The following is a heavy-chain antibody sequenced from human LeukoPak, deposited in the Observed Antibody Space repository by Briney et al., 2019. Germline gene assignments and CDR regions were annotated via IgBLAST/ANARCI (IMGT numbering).Heavy chain of an antibody. V-gene: IGHV4-34*01. Sequence: PSETLSLTCAVYGGSFSGYCLSWIRQPPGKGLEWIGEINHSGSTNYNPSLKSRVTISVDTSKNQFSLKLSSVTAADTAVYYCARSLLIQYDFWSGYYRSPLDYWGQGTLVTVSS. CDR3: ARSLLIQYDFWSGYYRSPLDY. J-gene: IGHJ4*02. CDR1: GGSFSGYC. D-gene: IGHD3-3*01. CDR2: INHSGST.